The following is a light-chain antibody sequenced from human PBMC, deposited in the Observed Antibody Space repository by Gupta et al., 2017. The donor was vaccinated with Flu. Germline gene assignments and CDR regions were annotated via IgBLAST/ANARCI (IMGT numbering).Light chain of an antibody. CDR2: LNSAGSH. J-gene: IGLJ3*02. Sequence: QLVLTQSPSASASLRASVKLTCPLSSGHSSYAIAWHRQQPEKGPRYLMKLNSAGSHSKGDGIPDRFSGSSAGAERYLTISSLQSEEEADYYCQTWGTGINWVFGGGTKLTVL. CDR3: QTWGTGINWV. CDR1: SGHSSYA. V-gene: IGLV4-69*01.